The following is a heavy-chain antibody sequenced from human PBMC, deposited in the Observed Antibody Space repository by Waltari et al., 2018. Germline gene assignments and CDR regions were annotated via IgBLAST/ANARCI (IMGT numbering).Heavy chain of an antibody. V-gene: IGHV1-69*04. D-gene: IGHD6-6*01. Sequence: QVQLVQSGAEVKKPGSSVKVSCKASGGTFSSYAISWVRQAPGQGLEWMGGIIPILAIANYAQKFQGRVTITADESTSTAYMELSSLRSEDTAVYYCAREGEARDAFDIWGQGTMVTVSS. CDR1: GGTFSSYA. J-gene: IGHJ3*02. CDR2: IIPILAIA. CDR3: AREGEARDAFDI.